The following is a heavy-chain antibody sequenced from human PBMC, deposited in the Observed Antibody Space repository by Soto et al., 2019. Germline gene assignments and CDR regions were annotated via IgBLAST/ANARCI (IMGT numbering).Heavy chain of an antibody. CDR3: ARASSSSSAADY. V-gene: IGHV4-31*01. D-gene: IGHD6-6*01. Sequence: QVQLQESGPGLVKASQTLSLICSVSGESIRSCGYYWSWIRHHPGKGLEWIGYIYDSESAYYNPSLRSLVTISMDTSTNHFAMKRSSVTAADTAVYYGARASSSSSAADYWGQGTLITVSS. J-gene: IGHJ4*02. CDR1: GESIRSCGYY. CDR2: IYDSESA.